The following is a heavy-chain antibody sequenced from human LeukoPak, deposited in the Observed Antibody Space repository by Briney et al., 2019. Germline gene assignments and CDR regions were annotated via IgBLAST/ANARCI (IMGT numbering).Heavy chain of an antibody. CDR1: GFTFSDYY. V-gene: IGHV3-11*06. J-gene: IGHJ4*02. CDR3: ARARYTSGWETLDY. D-gene: IGHD6-19*01. CDR2: ISSSSSYT. Sequence: KPGGSLRLSCAASGFTFSDYYMSWIRQAPGKGLEWVSYISSSSSYTNYADSVKGRFTISRDNAKNSLYLQMNSLRAEDTAVYYCARARYTSGWETLDYWGQGTLVTVSS.